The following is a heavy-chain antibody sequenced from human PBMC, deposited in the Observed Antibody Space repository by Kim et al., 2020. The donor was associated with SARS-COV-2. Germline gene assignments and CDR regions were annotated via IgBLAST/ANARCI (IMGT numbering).Heavy chain of an antibody. CDR1: GFTFSSYG. CDR2: IWYDGSNK. D-gene: IGHD3-10*01. CDR3: AKVKGIGKLYGSGSYSYYYYGMDV. Sequence: GGSLRLSCAASGFTFSSYGMHWVRQAPGKGLEWVAVIWYDGSNKYYADSVKGRFTISRDNSKNTLYLQMNSLRAEDTAVYYCAKVKGIGKLYGSGSYSYYYYGMDVWGQGTTVTVSS. V-gene: IGHV3-33*06. J-gene: IGHJ6*02.